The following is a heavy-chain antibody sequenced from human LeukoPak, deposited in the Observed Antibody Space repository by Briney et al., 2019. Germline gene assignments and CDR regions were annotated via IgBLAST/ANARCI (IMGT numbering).Heavy chain of an antibody. V-gene: IGHV1-2*02. CDR3: ARDKQLDWAHYYYSYMDV. CDR2: INPDSGGT. Sequence: ASVKVSCKASGYTFTGYYMHWVRQAPGQGLEWMGWINPDSGGTNYAQKFQGRVTMTRDTSISTAYMELSRLRSDDTAVYYCARDKQLDWAHYYYSYMDVWGKGTTVTVSS. J-gene: IGHJ6*03. D-gene: IGHD1-1*01. CDR1: GYTFTGYY.